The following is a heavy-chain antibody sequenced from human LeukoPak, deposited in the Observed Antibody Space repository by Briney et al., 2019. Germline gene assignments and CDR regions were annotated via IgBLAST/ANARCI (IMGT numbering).Heavy chain of an antibody. CDR1: GFTVSSNY. Sequence: GGSLRLSCAASGFTVSSNYMSWVRQAPGEGLEWVSVIYSGGSTYYADSVKGRFTISRDSSKNTLYLQMNSLRAEDTAVYYCASGGYSSSRRVLGFWGQGTLVTVSS. CDR3: ASGGYSSSRRVLGF. V-gene: IGHV3-66*02. D-gene: IGHD6-6*01. J-gene: IGHJ4*02. CDR2: IYSGGST.